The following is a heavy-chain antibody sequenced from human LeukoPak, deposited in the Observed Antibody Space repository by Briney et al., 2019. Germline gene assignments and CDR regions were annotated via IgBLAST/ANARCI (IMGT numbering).Heavy chain of an antibody. CDR2: INHSGST. D-gene: IGHD3-10*01. V-gene: IGHV4-34*01. Sequence: SETLSLTCAVYGGSFSGYYWSWIRQPPGKGLEWIGEINHSGSTNYNPSLESRVTISVDTSKNQFSLKLSSVTAADTAVYYCARVHYYGQGAFDIWGQGTMVTVSS. J-gene: IGHJ3*02. CDR1: GGSFSGYY. CDR3: ARVHYYGQGAFDI.